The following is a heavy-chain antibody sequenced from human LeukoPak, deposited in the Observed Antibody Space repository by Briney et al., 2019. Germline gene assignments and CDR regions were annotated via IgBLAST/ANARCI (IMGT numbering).Heavy chain of an antibody. Sequence: MXGXRQAPGXGLEGVAVIWYDGSNKYYADSVKGRFTISRDNSKNTLYLQMNSLRAEDTAVYYCARDLGYGDYTPLDYWGQGTLVTVSS. V-gene: IGHV3-33*01. CDR2: IWYDGSNK. D-gene: IGHD4-17*01. CDR3: ARDLGYGDYTPLDY. J-gene: IGHJ4*02.